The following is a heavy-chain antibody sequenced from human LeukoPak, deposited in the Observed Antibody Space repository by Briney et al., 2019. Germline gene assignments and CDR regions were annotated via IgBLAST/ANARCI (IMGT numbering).Heavy chain of an antibody. CDR2: INHSGST. J-gene: IGHJ4*02. V-gene: IGHV4-34*01. Sequence: PSETLSLTCAVYGGSFSNYYWSWIRQPPGKGLEWIGEINHSGSTNYNPSLKSRVTISVDTSKNQFSLRLSSVTAADTAVYYCARVLLVGAILDDFDYWGQGTLVTVSS. D-gene: IGHD1-26*01. CDR1: GGSFSNYY. CDR3: ARVLLVGAILDDFDY.